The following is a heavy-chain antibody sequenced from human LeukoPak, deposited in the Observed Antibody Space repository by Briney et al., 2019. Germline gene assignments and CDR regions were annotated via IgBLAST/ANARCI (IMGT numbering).Heavy chain of an antibody. Sequence: GGSLRLSCAPSGFTVSSNYMSWVRQAPGKGLEWVSVIYSGGSTYYADSVKGRFTISRDNSKNTLYLQMNSLRAEDTAVYYCARDSSGYYLSIDYWGQGTLVTVPS. CDR3: ARDSSGYYLSIDY. J-gene: IGHJ4*02. V-gene: IGHV3-66*02. CDR2: IYSGGST. D-gene: IGHD3-22*01. CDR1: GFTVSSNY.